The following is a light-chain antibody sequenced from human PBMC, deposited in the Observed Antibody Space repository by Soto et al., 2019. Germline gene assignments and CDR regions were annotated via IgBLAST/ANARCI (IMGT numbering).Light chain of an antibody. CDR1: SGHSSYD. Sequence: QAVVTQSPSASASLGASVKLTCTLSSGHSSYDIAWHQQQPEKGPRYLMKLNSDGSHSKGDGIPDPFSGSSSGAERYPTISSLQSEEEADYDCETWGTGIQVFGGGTKLTVL. CDR2: LNSDGSH. J-gene: IGLJ3*02. CDR3: ETWGTGIQV. V-gene: IGLV4-69*01.